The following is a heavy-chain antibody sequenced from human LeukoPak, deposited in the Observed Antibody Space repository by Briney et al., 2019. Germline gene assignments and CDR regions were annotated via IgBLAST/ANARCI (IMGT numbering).Heavy chain of an antibody. D-gene: IGHD6-13*01. CDR3: ARVVSSSWYIDY. V-gene: IGHV4-59*01. CDR1: GGSISSYC. J-gene: IGHJ4*02. Sequence: SETLSLTCTVSGGSISSYCWSWIRQPPGKGLEWIGYIYYSGSTNYNPSLKSRVTISVDTSKNQFSLKLSSVTAADTAVYYCARVVSSSWYIDYWGQGTLVTVSS. CDR2: IYYSGST.